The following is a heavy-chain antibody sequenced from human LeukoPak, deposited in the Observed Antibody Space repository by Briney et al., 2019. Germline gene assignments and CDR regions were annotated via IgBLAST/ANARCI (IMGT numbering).Heavy chain of an antibody. CDR1: GFTFSTYT. V-gene: IGHV3-30*04. J-gene: IGHJ4*02. D-gene: IGHD2-21*01. CDR3: AGKRTTYCGRPKCREFHH. CDR2: ILYDGSIK. Sequence: GGSPRLSCAASGFTFSTYTMHWVRQAPGKGLEWVAVILYDGSIKQYAESVKGRFTISRDNSKNTLDLQMNSLGVEDTAVYHCAGKRTTYCGRPKCREFHHWGPGTLVAVSS.